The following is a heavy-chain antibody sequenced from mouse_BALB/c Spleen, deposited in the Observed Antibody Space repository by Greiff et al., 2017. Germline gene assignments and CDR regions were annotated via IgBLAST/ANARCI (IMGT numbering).Heavy chain of an antibody. Sequence: VHVKQSGAELVRSGASVKLSCTASGFNIKDYYMHWVKQRPEQGLEWIGWIDPENGDTEYAPKFQGKATMTADTSSNTAYLQLSSLTSEDTAVYYCDAREGRDNWGQGTTLTVSS. J-gene: IGHJ2*01. CDR3: DAREGRDN. V-gene: IGHV14-4*02. D-gene: IGHD3-3*01. CDR1: GFNIKDYY. CDR2: IDPENGDT.